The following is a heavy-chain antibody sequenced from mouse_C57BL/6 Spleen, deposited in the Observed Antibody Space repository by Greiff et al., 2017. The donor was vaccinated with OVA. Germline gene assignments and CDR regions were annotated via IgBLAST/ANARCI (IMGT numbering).Heavy chain of an antibody. CDR3: ARVVTTGDAWFAY. D-gene: IGHD2-2*01. CDR2: INPSNGDT. J-gene: IGHJ3*01. CDR1: GYTFTSNW. V-gene: IGHV1-53*01. Sequence: QVQLKQPGTELVKPGASVKLSCKASGYTFTSNWMHWMKQRPGQGLEWIGNINPSNGDTNYNEKFKNKATLTVDTSSSTAYMQLSSLTSEDSAVYYCARVVTTGDAWFAYWGQGTLVTVSA.